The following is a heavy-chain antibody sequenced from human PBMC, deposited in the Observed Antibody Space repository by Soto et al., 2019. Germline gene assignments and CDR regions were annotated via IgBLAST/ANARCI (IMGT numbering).Heavy chain of an antibody. Sequence: QVQLVQSGAEVKRPGASVKVSFRVAGYTFNGYGISWMRQAPGQRLAWMRWVSGNNGDTKYVEKYQGRDTMTIDTSTSTAYKELRSLRSDDTAVYYCARDISYYLDDSGYSNFGYWGQGTLVTVSP. D-gene: IGHD3-22*01. CDR2: VSGNNGDT. CDR1: GYTFNGYG. J-gene: IGHJ4*02. V-gene: IGHV1-18*01. CDR3: ARDISYYLDDSGYSNFGY.